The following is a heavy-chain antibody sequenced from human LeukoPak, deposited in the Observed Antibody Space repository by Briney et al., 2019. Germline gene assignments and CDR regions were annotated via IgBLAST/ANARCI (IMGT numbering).Heavy chain of an antibody. CDR1: GGSISSSSYY. D-gene: IGHD2-8*01. CDR2: IYYSGST. CDR3: ARTQYCTNGVCRYYYYSSGSYFDY. J-gene: IGHJ4*02. Sequence: PSETLSLTCTVSGGSISSSSYYWGWIRQPPGKGLEWIGSIYYSGSTYYNPSLKSRVTISVDTSKTQFSLKLSSVTAADTAVYYCARTQYCTNGVCRYYYYSSGSYFDYWGQGTLVTVSS. V-gene: IGHV4-39*01.